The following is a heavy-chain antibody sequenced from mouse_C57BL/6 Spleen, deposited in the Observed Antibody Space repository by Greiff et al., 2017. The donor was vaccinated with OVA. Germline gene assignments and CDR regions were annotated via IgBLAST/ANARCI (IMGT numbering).Heavy chain of an antibody. CDR1: GFTFSSYA. J-gene: IGHJ3*01. CDR2: ISSGGDYI. V-gene: IGHV5-9-1*02. D-gene: IGHD2-4*01. Sequence: EVMLVESGEGLVKPGGFLKLSCAASGFTFSSYAMSWVRQTPEKRLEWVAYISSGGDYIYYADTVQGRFTISRDNARNTLYLQMSSLKSEDTAMYYCTGDYDGGFAYWGQGTLVTVSA. CDR3: TGDYDGGFAY.